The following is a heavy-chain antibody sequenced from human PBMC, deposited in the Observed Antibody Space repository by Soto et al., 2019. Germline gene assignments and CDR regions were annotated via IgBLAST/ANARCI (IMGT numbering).Heavy chain of an antibody. Sequence: GGSLRLSCAASGFTFSSYGMHWVRQAPGKGLEWVAVISYDGSNKYYADSVKGRFTISRDNSKNTLYLQMNSLRAEDTAVYYCARDGYYDILTGFDYWGQGTLVTVSS. CDR1: GFTFSSYG. V-gene: IGHV3-30*03. CDR2: ISYDGSNK. D-gene: IGHD3-9*01. CDR3: ARDGYYDILTGFDY. J-gene: IGHJ4*02.